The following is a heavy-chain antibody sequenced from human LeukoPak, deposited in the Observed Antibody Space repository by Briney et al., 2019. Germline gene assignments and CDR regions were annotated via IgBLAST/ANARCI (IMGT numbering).Heavy chain of an antibody. CDR1: GGSFSGYY. CDR3: ASLDTGIIS. Sequence: SETLSLTCAVYGGSFSGYYWSWIRQPPGKGLEWIGYIYYSGSTNYNPSLKSRVTISVDTSKNQFSLKLSSVTAADTAVYYCASLDTGIISWGQGTLVTVSS. CDR2: IYYSGST. J-gene: IGHJ4*02. D-gene: IGHD5-18*01. V-gene: IGHV4-59*01.